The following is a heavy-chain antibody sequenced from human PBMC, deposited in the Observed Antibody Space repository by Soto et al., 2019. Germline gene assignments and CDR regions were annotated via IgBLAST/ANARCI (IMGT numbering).Heavy chain of an antibody. CDR2: GYYSGNT. CDR1: GASISPYF. Sequence: QVQLQESGPGLVKPSETLSLPCTVSGASISPYFWSWIRQPPGRGLEGIGYGYYSGNTNYNPSLESRVTSTGDTSRNRLALNLTSATAANTAVYYCARRGSAATYDHHYQDVSGRITAPTLSS. V-gene: IGHV4-59*01. J-gene: IGHJ6*04. D-gene: IGHD6-13*01. CDR3: ARRGSAATYDHHYQDV.